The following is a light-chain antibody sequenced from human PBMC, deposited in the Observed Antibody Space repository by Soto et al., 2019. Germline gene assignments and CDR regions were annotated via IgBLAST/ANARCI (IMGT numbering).Light chain of an antibody. CDR3: QVRDVWPS. J-gene: IGKJ1*01. Sequence: IVVTQSPVTLALSPGERAVLSCRASQSVSTSLAWYQHKAGQAPRLFIYDASKRAPGIPARFSGSGSGTDFTLTISSLEPEDLAVYYCQVRDVWPSFGQGTKVEIK. CDR2: DAS. V-gene: IGKV3-11*01. CDR1: QSVSTS.